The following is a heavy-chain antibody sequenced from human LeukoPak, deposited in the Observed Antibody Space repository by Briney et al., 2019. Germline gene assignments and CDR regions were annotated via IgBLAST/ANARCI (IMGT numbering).Heavy chain of an antibody. Sequence: SSETLSLTCTVSGGSISSYYWSWIRQPPGKGLEWIGYIYYSGSTNYNPSLKSRVTISVDTSKNQFSLKLSSVTAADTAVYYCAREQAGNFWSGPTPPSAFDIWGQGTMVTVSS. V-gene: IGHV4-59*01. D-gene: IGHD3-3*01. CDR1: GGSISSYY. J-gene: IGHJ3*02. CDR3: AREQAGNFWSGPTPPSAFDI. CDR2: IYYSGST.